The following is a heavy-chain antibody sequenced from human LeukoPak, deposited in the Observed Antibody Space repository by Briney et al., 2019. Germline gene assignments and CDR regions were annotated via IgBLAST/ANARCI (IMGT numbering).Heavy chain of an antibody. CDR2: ISGSGGST. V-gene: IGHV3-23*01. CDR3: AKLMDCSSTSCPLDP. D-gene: IGHD2-2*01. CDR1: GFTFSSNW. Sequence: GGSLRLSCAASGFTFSSNWMHWVRQTPGKGLEWVSAISGSGGSTYYADSVKGRFTISRDNSKNTLYLQMNSLRAEDTAVYYCAKLMDCSSTSCPLDPWGQGTLVTVSS. J-gene: IGHJ5*02.